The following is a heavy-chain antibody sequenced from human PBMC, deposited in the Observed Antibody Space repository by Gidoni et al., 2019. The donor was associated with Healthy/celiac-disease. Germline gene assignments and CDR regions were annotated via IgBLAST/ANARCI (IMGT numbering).Heavy chain of an antibody. D-gene: IGHD3-22*01. J-gene: IGHJ5*02. CDR1: GGSISSSSYY. V-gene: IGHV4-39*01. Sequence: QLQLQESGPGLVKPSETLSLTCTVSGGSISSSSYYWGWIRQPPGKGLEWIGSIYYSGSTYYNPSLKSRVTISVDTSKNQFSLKLSSVTAADTAVYYCAGQRVTMIVVVAYNWFDPWGQGTLVTVSS. CDR3: AGQRVTMIVVVAYNWFDP. CDR2: IYYSGST.